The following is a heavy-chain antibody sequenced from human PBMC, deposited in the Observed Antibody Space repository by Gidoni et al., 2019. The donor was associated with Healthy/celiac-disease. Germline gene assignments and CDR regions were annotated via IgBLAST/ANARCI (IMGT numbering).Heavy chain of an antibody. CDR1: GFTFSSYE. D-gene: IGHD3-22*01. J-gene: IGHJ3*02. CDR2: ISSSGSTI. Sequence: EVQLVESGGGLVQPGGSLRLSCAASGFTFSSYEMNWVRQAPGKGLEWVSYISSSGSTIYYADSVKGRFTISRDNAKNSLYLQMNSLRAEDTAVYYCARDRSPDYYDSSGYAAFDIWGQGTMVTVSS. CDR3: ARDRSPDYYDSSGYAAFDI. V-gene: IGHV3-48*03.